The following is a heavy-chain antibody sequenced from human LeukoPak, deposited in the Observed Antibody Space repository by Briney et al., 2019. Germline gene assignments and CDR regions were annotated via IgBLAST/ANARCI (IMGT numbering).Heavy chain of an antibody. CDR1: GGSISSYY. CDR2: IYYSGST. V-gene: IGHV4-59*01. D-gene: IGHD1-26*01. CDR3: AREVGATDPYNWFDP. Sequence: SETLSLTCTVSGGSISSYYWSWIRQPPGKGLEWIGYIYYSGSTNYNPSLKSRVTISVDTSKNQFSLKLSSVTAADTAVYYCAREVGATDPYNWFDPWGQGTLVTVSS. J-gene: IGHJ5*02.